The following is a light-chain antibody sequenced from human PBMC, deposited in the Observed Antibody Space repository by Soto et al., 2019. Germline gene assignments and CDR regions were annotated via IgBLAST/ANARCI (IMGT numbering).Light chain of an antibody. CDR1: QSIGRW. Sequence: DIQMTQSPSTLSASVGDTVTVTCRASQSIGRWLAWYQQKPGKAPKLLIFDASTLESGVPSRFRGSGSETEFTLTISGLQPDDFATYYCQQFIDGWTFGQGTKVDI. V-gene: IGKV1-5*01. CDR2: DAS. CDR3: QQFIDGWT. J-gene: IGKJ1*01.